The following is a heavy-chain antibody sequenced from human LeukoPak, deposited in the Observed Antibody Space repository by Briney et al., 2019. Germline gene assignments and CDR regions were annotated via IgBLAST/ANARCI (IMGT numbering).Heavy chain of an antibody. CDR1: GFPFSNLA. CDR2: INGSCGKS. V-gene: IGHV3-23*01. Sequence: QPAGALILSCAGYGFPFSNLAMNWVRWAPGKGLEWVPAINGSCGKSYYGASGKGRFPIHSHNSKKQLDLQMNSLRVEDAAVCDCAKDGAATDFYHYYGMDVWGQGTTVTVSS. CDR3: AKDGAATDFYHYYGMDV. J-gene: IGHJ6*02. D-gene: IGHD6-13*01.